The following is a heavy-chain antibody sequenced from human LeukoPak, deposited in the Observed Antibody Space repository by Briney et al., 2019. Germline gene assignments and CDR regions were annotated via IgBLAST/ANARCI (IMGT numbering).Heavy chain of an antibody. CDR3: SRQRSTSTYYFGLDV. CDR1: GDTVSSNTAA. J-gene: IGHJ6*02. Sequence: SQTLSLTCAISGDTVSSNTAAWNWTRQSPSRGLEWLGRTYYSSKWNTDYAASVQNRITINPDTSTNQFSLQLKSATPEDTAVYYCSRQRSTSTYYFGLDVWGQGTTVTVSS. CDR2: TYYSSKWNT. V-gene: IGHV6-1*01. D-gene: IGHD6-6*01.